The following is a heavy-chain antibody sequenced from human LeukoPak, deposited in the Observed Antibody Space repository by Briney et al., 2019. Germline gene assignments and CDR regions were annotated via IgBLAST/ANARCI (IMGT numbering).Heavy chain of an antibody. CDR3: ARDPLGYSGYNYDDY. D-gene: IGHD5-12*01. CDR2: ISSSGTTI. J-gene: IGHJ4*02. Sequence: GGSLRLSCAASGFTFSDYYMSWIRQAPGKGLEWVSYISSSGTTIYYAGPVRGRFTISRDNAKNSLYLQMSSLRAEDTAVYYCARDPLGYSGYNYDDYWGQGTLVTVSS. CDR1: GFTFSDYY. V-gene: IGHV3-11*01.